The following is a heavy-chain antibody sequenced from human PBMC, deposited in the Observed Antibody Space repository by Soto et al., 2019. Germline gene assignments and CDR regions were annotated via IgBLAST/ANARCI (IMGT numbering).Heavy chain of an antibody. J-gene: IGHJ4*02. CDR1: GFTFSNYW. V-gene: IGHV3-7*03. CDR2: IKEDGSEK. CDR3: VRVGRWGGY. D-gene: IGHD3-16*01. Sequence: EVQLVESGGGLVQPGGSLRLSCAASGFTFSNYWMSWVRQAPGKGLEWVANIKEDGSEKYYVDSVKGRFTISRDNAKNSLYLQMNSLRAEDTAVYYYVRVGRWGGYWGQGTLVTVSS.